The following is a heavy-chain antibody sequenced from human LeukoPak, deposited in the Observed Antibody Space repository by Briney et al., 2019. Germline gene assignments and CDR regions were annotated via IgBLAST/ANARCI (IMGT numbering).Heavy chain of an antibody. V-gene: IGHV5-51*01. CDR1: GYSLTSYW. CDR3: ARSFGGSFWNWFDP. CDR2: IYPGDSDT. D-gene: IGHD3-16*01. Sequence: GEALKISRKGSGYSLTSYWIGWVRQMPGKGLEGVGIIYPGDSDTRYSPSFQGQVTISADKSISTAYLQWSSLKASETAMYYCARSFGGSFWNWFDPWGQGNLVTVSS. J-gene: IGHJ5*02.